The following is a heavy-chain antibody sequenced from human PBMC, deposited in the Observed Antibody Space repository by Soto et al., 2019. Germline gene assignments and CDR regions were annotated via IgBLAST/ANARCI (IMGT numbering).Heavy chain of an antibody. Sequence: GSLRLSCAASGFTFSSYAMTWVRQAPGKGLEWVSAISGSGGSTYYADSVKGQFTISRDNSKNTLYLQMNSLGAEDTAVYYCAKGLYSGSYFDYCGQGTLVTVSS. V-gene: IGHV3-23*01. J-gene: IGHJ4*02. CDR2: ISGSGGST. D-gene: IGHD1-26*01. CDR1: GFTFSSYA. CDR3: AKGLYSGSYFDY.